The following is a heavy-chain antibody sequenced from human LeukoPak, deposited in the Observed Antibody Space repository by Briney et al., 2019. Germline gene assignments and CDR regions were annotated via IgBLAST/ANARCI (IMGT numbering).Heavy chain of an antibody. J-gene: IGHJ4*02. V-gene: IGHV3-30*04. D-gene: IGHD3-3*01. CDR2: ISYDGSNK. CDR3: AKDPGKFWSGHDY. CDR1: GFTFSSYA. Sequence: GGSLRLSCAASGFTFSSYAMHWVRQAPGKGLEWVAVISYDGSNKYYADSVKGRFTISRDNSKNTLYLQMNSLRGEDTVVYYCAKDPGKFWSGHDYWGQGALVTVSS.